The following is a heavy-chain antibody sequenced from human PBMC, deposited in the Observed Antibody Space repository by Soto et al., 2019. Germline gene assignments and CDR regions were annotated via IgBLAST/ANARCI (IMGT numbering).Heavy chain of an antibody. CDR1: GFTFSSYA. J-gene: IGHJ4*02. D-gene: IGHD1-26*01. Sequence: GGSLRLSCAASGFTFSSYAMSWVRQAPEKGLEWVSVISGSGASTYYADSVKGRFTISRDNSMNTLYLRMNSLRAEDTAVYYCAKDSALVSGNYDYFDYWGQGTLVTVSS. V-gene: IGHV3-23*01. CDR2: ISGSGAST. CDR3: AKDSALVSGNYDYFDY.